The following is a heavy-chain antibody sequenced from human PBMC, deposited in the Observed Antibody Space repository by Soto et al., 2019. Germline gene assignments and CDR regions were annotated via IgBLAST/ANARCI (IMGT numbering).Heavy chain of an antibody. Sequence: QVQLVQSRAEVKKPGASVKVSCKTSLYTFTNYGFIWVRQAPGQGLEWMGWISPYSGNTNYAQKIQGRVTLTTDTSTTTGYLELRSLKSYDTAFYYYATLLYSGNSPEVLFFGNWSQGCMVSVS. J-gene: IGHJ4*02. CDR1: LYTFTNYG. D-gene: IGHD2-15*01. V-gene: IGHV1-18*01. CDR2: ISPYSGNT. CDR3: ATLLYSGNSPEVLFFGN.